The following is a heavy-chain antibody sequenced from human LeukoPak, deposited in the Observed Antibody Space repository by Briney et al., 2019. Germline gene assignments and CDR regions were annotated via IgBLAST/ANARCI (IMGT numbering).Heavy chain of an antibody. V-gene: IGHV4-4*07. CDR1: GDSINSYY. CDR2: IHTSGRT. J-gene: IGHJ6*02. CDR3: ARVGIGAAANYGMDV. Sequence: PSETLSLTCTVSGDSINSYYWSWIRQPAGKGLEWIGSIHTSGRTNYNLSLKSRVTMSVDTPKNQFSVKLRSVTAADTAVYYCARVGIGAAANYGMDVWGQGTTVTVSS. D-gene: IGHD6-13*01.